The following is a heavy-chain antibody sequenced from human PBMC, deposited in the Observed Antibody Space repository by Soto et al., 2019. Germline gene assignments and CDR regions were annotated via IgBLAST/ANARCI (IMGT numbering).Heavy chain of an antibody. CDR3: AGGWGDYYYYYGMDV. V-gene: IGHV1-69*13. CDR1: GGTFRSYA. D-gene: IGHD3-10*01. J-gene: IGHJ6*02. Sequence: ASVKVSCKASGGTFRSYAISWVRQAPGQGLEWMGGIIPIFGTANYAQKFQGRVTITADESTSTAYMELSSLRSEDTAVYYCAGGWGDYYYYYGMDVWGQGTTVTVSS. CDR2: IIPIFGTA.